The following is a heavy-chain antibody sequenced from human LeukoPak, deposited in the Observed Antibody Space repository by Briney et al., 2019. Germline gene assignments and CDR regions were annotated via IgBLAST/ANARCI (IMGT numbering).Heavy chain of an antibody. CDR3: ARDTTPPYSYGRLPLGY. D-gene: IGHD5-18*01. CDR1: GYTFTGYG. J-gene: IGHJ4*02. Sequence: ASVKVSCKASGYTFTGYGISWVRQAPGQGLEWMGWISAYNGNTNYAQKLQGRVTMTTDTSTSTAYMELRSLRSDDTAVYYCARDTTPPYSYGRLPLGYWGQGTLVTVSS. V-gene: IGHV1-18*01. CDR2: ISAYNGNT.